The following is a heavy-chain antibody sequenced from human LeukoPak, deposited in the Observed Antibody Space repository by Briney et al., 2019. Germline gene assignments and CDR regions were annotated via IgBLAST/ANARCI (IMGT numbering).Heavy chain of an antibody. CDR1: GFTFSSYT. V-gene: IGHV3-21*01. CDR3: ARDTYGSGNEVAFDI. Sequence: GGSLRLSCAASGFTFSSYTMNWVRQAPGKGLEWVSSISTPSYKYYSDSLKGRFTISRDNAKNSLYLQMNSLRAEDTAVYYCARDTYGSGNEVAFDIWGQGTVVTVSP. J-gene: IGHJ3*02. D-gene: IGHD3-10*01. CDR2: ISTPSYK.